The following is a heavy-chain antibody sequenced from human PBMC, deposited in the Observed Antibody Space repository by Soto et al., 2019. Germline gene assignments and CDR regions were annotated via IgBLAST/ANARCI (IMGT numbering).Heavy chain of an antibody. CDR3: ARESRYCSGGSCYFLPGIDY. CDR2: IIPIFGTA. Sequence: QVQLVQSGAEVKKPGSSVKVSCKASGGTFSSYAISWVRQAPGQGLEWMGGIIPIFGTANYAQKFQGRVMITADESASTAYMVLSSLRSEDTAVYYCARESRYCSGGSCYFLPGIDYWGQGTLVTVSS. D-gene: IGHD2-15*01. CDR1: GGTFSSYA. V-gene: IGHV1-69*12. J-gene: IGHJ4*02.